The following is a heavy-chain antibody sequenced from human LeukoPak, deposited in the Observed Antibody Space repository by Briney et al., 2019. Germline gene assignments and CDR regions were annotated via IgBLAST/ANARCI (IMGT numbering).Heavy chain of an antibody. CDR2: INTNTGNS. J-gene: IGHJ5*02. CDR3: ARVRSSGWYFGQGWFDP. CDR1: GYTFTSYA. D-gene: IGHD6-19*01. Sequence: ASVKVSCKASGYTFTSYAMNWVRQAPGQGLEWMGWINTNTGNSTYAQGFTGRFVFSLDTSVSTAYLQISSLKAEDTAVYYCARVRSSGWYFGQGWFDPWGQGTLVTVSS. V-gene: IGHV7-4-1*02.